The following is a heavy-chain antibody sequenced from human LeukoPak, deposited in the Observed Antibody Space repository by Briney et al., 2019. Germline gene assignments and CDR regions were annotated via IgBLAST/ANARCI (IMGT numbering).Heavy chain of an antibody. CDR2: IYNSGST. Sequence: SETLSLTCTVSGYSISSGYSWSWIRQPPGKGLEWIGYIYNSGSTKYNPSLKSRVTISVDTSKNQFSLKLNSVTAADTAIYYYARNGDDSSDYYYFDYWGQGTLVTVSS. V-gene: IGHV4-30-4*07. J-gene: IGHJ4*02. CDR3: ARNGDDSSDYYYFDY. CDR1: GYSISSGYS. D-gene: IGHD3-22*01.